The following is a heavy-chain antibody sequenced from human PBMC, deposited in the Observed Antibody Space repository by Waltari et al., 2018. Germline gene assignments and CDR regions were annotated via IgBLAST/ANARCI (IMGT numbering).Heavy chain of an antibody. Sequence: QVQLQQWGAGLLKPSETLSLTCAVYGGSFSGYYWSWIRQPPGKGLEWIGEINHSGSTNSNPSLKSRVTISVDTSKNQFSLRLSSVTAADTAVYYCARVGGTYSSSSGDYWGQGTLVTVSS. D-gene: IGHD6-6*01. CDR1: GGSFSGYY. J-gene: IGHJ4*02. CDR2: INHSGST. CDR3: ARVGGTYSSSSGDY. V-gene: IGHV4-34*01.